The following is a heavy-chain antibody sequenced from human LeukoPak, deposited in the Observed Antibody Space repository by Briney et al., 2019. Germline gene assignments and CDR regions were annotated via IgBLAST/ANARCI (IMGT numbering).Heavy chain of an antibody. V-gene: IGHV3-53*04. CDR1: GFTVSSNY. D-gene: IGHD6-19*01. CDR2: VYSGGSI. Sequence: GGSLRLSCAASGFTVSSNYMSWVRQAPRKGLEWVSIVYSGGSIYYADSVKGRFTTSRHNSNNTLDLQMNSLRTEDTAMYYCARSYNSAWLDYWGQGTLVTVSS. CDR3: ARSYNSAWLDY. J-gene: IGHJ4*02.